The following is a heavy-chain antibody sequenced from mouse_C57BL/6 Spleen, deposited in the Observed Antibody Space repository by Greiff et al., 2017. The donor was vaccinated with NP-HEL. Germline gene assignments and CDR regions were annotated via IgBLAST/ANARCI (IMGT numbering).Heavy chain of an antibody. CDR3: ARQGKWSWYVDV. CDR1: GYTFTDYY. V-gene: IGHV1-26*01. D-gene: IGHD1-1*02. CDR2: ISPNDGGT. Sequence: EVQLKQSGPGLVQPGASVKISCTASGYTFTDYYMNWVRQSPGKSLEWIGYISPNDGGTNYNQKFKGKATLTVDKSSSTAYMELRSLTSEDSAVYYGARQGKWSWYVDVRGTGTTGTVSS. J-gene: IGHJ1*03.